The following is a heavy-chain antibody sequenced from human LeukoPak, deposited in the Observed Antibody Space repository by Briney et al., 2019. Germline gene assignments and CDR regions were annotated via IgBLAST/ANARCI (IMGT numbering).Heavy chain of an antibody. Sequence: GGSLTLSCAASRLTLSSYATSWLRHAPERGGEWVSFISGRVGNTYYADSVMGRFTISRDNSKNTLYLQMNSLRAEDTAVYYCSKGETTGTTYGFDIWGQGTLVTVSS. J-gene: IGHJ3*02. CDR1: RLTLSSYA. CDR2: ISGRVGNT. CDR3: SKGETTGTTYGFDI. D-gene: IGHD1-1*01. V-gene: IGHV3-23*01.